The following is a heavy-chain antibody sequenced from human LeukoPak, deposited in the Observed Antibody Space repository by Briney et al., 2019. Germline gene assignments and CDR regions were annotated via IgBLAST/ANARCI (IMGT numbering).Heavy chain of an antibody. Sequence: GGSLRLSCAASGFTFSSYGMNWFRQAPGKGPEWISHISDTDNTVYYADSVKGRFTISRDNTKNSLYLQMNSLRVEDTAVYYCARRLAYWGQGTLVTVSS. CDR3: ARRLAY. V-gene: IGHV3-48*03. CDR1: GFTFSSYG. J-gene: IGHJ1*01. CDR2: ISDTDNTV.